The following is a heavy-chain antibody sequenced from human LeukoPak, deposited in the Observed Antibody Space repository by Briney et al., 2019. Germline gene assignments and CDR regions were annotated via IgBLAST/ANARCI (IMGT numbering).Heavy chain of an antibody. V-gene: IGHV1-2*02. CDR1: GYTFTGYY. Sequence: ASVKVSCKASGYTFTGYYMHWVRQAPGQGLEWMGWINPNSGGTNYAQKFQGRVTMTRDTSISTAYMELSRLRSDDTAVYYCARGVYYYDSSGHTRRPPTTWGQGTLVTVSS. CDR2: INPNSGGT. J-gene: IGHJ5*02. D-gene: IGHD3-22*01. CDR3: ARGVYYYDSSGHTRRPPTT.